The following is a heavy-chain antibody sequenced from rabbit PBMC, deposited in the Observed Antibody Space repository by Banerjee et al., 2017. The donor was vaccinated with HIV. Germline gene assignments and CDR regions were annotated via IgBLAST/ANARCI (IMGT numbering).Heavy chain of an antibody. CDR2: IDTSSGNT. J-gene: IGHJ6*01. V-gene: IGHV1S40*01. CDR1: GFDFTSTYY. Sequence: QSLEESGGDLVKPGASLTLTCKASGFDFTSTYYMCWVRQAPGKGLELIACIDTSSGNTAYATWAKGRFTISKTSSTTVTLQMTSLTAADTATYFCARDLVTAIGWNFALWGPGTLVTVS. CDR3: ARDLVTAIGWNFAL. D-gene: IGHD7-1*01.